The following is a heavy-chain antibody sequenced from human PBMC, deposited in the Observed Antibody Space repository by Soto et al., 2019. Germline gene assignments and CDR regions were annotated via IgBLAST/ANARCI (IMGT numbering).Heavy chain of an antibody. D-gene: IGHD1-1*01. CDR1: GFTFSSYG. J-gene: IGHJ6*02. CDR2: ISYDGSNK. V-gene: IGHV3-30*18. Sequence: PGGSLRLSCAASGFTFSSYGMHWVRQAPGKGLEWVAVISYDGSNKYYADSVKGRFTISRDNSKNTLYLQMNSLRAEDTAVYYCAKDQELERRPSPDYYGMDVWGQGTTVTVSS. CDR3: AKDQELERRPSPDYYGMDV.